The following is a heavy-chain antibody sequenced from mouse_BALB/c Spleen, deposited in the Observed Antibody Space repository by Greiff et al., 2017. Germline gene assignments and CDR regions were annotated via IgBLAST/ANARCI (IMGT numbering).Heavy chain of an antibody. CDR3: VRDYYGSRTWFAY. J-gene: IGHJ3*01. CDR1: GFSLTSYD. Sequence: QVQLKQSGPGLVAPSQSLSITCTVSGFSLTSYDISWIRQPPGKGLEWLGVIWTGGGTNYNSAFMSRLSISKDNSKSQVFLKMNSLQTDDTAIYYCVRDYYGSRTWFAYWGQGTLVTVSA. V-gene: IGHV2-9-2*01. D-gene: IGHD1-1*01. CDR2: IWTGGGT.